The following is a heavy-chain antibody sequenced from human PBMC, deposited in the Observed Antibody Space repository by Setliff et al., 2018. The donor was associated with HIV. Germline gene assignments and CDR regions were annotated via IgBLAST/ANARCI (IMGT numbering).Heavy chain of an antibody. J-gene: IGHJ6*03. CDR3: AREFGAGIRQIVAGEFYYMNV. V-gene: IGHV1-2*02. D-gene: IGHD5-12*01. CDR1: GHTFSNYD. Sequence: ASVKVSCKASGHTFSNYDVIWVRRATGQGLEWMGWMNPNNGDTNYAQKFQGRVTMTRDTSISTAYMELSRLRSDDTAVYYCAREFGAGIRQIVAGEFYYMNVWGKGTTVTVSS. CDR2: MNPNNGDT.